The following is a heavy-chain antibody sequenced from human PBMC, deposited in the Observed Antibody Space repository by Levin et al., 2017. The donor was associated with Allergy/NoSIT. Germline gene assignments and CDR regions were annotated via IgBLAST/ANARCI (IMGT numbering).Heavy chain of an antibody. CDR1: GFTFSSYR. CDR3: ARENLPRFPLDY. V-gene: IGHV3-30-3*01. D-gene: IGHD3-3*01. Sequence: LAGGSLRLSCAASGFTFSSYRMHWVRQAPGKGLEWVAIISSDGSYKDYGDLVKGRFTISRDNSKSTLFLQMNNVRPEDTAVYYCARENLPRFPLDYWGQGTLVTVSS. CDR2: ISSDGSYK. J-gene: IGHJ4*02.